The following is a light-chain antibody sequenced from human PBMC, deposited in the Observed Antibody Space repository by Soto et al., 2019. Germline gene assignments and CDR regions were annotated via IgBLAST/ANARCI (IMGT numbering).Light chain of an antibody. CDR3: QLFCSSPRYT. V-gene: IGKV3-20*01. Sequence: EFVLTQSPGTLSLSPGERATLSCRTSESVTSTYLAWYQRKPDQPPRLLIYGASSRATGIPDRFSGSGSGTAFTLTISRLEPEDLAGYYCQLFCSSPRYTFGQGTKLEIK. CDR1: ESVTSTY. J-gene: IGKJ2*01. CDR2: GAS.